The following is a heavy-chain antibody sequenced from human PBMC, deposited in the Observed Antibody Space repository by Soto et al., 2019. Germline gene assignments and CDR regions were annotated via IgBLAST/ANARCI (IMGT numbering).Heavy chain of an antibody. J-gene: IGHJ6*02. Sequence: SETRSLTCTVSGGSIIIGDYYWSWIRQPPGNGLEWIGYIYYSGSTYYNPSLKSRVTISVDTSKNQFSLKPNSVTAADTAMYYCARALIQLWPHYYYGMDVWGQGNTVTVSS. D-gene: IGHD5-18*01. CDR2: IYYSGST. CDR1: GGSIIIGDYY. V-gene: IGHV4-30-4*01. CDR3: ARALIQLWPHYYYGMDV.